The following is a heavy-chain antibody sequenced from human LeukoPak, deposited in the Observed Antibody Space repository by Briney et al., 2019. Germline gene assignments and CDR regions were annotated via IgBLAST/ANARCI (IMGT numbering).Heavy chain of an antibody. CDR1: GFTFSGYA. CDR3: ARERSGYDHQY. V-gene: IGHV3-30*04. CDR2: ISYDGRGK. J-gene: IGHJ4*02. Sequence: ARSLRLSCAASGFTFSGYAMHWVRQAPGKGLEWVTLISYDGRGKYYADSVKGRFTISRDNFENMLYLQMNSLRPEDTAVYYYARERSGYDHQYWGQGTLVTVSS. D-gene: IGHD5-12*01.